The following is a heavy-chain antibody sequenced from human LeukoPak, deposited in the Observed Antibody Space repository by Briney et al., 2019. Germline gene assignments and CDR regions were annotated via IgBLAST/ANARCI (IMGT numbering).Heavy chain of an antibody. J-gene: IGHJ4*02. CDR2: IKEDGGRE. Sequence: GGSLRLSCAASGCSFSRSWMTWIRQAPGKGLEFVANIKEDGGRENFASSVKGRFTISRDNAKDSLYLQMNNLRVEDTAVYYCARDGGYSAFDYWGQGTLVTVSS. CDR3: ARDGGYSAFDY. D-gene: IGHD1-26*01. V-gene: IGHV3-7*01. CDR1: GCSFSRSW.